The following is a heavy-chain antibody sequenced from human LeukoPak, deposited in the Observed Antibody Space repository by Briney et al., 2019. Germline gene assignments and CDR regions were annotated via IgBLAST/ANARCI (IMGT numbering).Heavy chain of an antibody. CDR1: GYTFTSYG. Sequence: EASVKVSCKASGYTFTSYGISWVRQAPGQGLEWMGWISAYNGNTNYAQKLQGRVTMTTDTSTSTAYMELRSLRSDDTAVYYCARGCSSGGSCYYYYYMDVWGKGTTVTISS. CDR2: ISAYNGNT. D-gene: IGHD2-15*01. J-gene: IGHJ6*03. V-gene: IGHV1-18*01. CDR3: ARGCSSGGSCYYYYYMDV.